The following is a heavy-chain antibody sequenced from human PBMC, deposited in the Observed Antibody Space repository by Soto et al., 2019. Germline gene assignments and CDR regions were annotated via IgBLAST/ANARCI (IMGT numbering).Heavy chain of an antibody. J-gene: IGHJ6*02. CDR3: AVAPEYNWNVLDV. V-gene: IGHV1-2*02. CDR2: INPNSGGT. D-gene: IGHD1-1*01. CDR1: GYTFTGYY. Sequence: QVQLVQSGAEVKKPGASVKVSCKASGYTFTGYYMHWVRQAPGQGLEWMGWINPNSGGTNYAQKCQGRVTMTRDTSISTAYMELSRLRSDDTAVYYCAVAPEYNWNVLDVWGQGTTVTVSS.